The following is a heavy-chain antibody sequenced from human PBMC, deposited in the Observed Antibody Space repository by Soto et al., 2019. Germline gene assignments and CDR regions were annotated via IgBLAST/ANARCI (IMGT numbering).Heavy chain of an antibody. CDR3: AQLELDY. Sequence: QVQLVESGGGVVQPGRSLRLSCAASGFTFSSYGMHWVRQAPGKGLEWVAVISYDGSNKYYADSVKGRFTISRDNSKNTLYLQMNSLRAEDTAVYYCAQLELDYWGQGTLVTVSS. V-gene: IGHV3-30*18. CDR2: ISYDGSNK. CDR1: GFTFSSYG. J-gene: IGHJ4*02. D-gene: IGHD1-1*01.